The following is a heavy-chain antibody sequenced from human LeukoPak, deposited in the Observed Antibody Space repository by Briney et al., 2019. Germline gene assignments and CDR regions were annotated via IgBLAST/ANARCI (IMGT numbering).Heavy chain of an antibody. J-gene: IGHJ6*02. D-gene: IGHD6-13*01. Sequence: GGSLRLSCAASGFTFSSYAMSWVRQAPGKGLEWVSAISGSGGSTYYADSVKGRFTISRDNSKNTLYLQMNSLRAEDTAVYYCAKYQGAAAYTLYYGMDVWGQGTTVTVSS. CDR1: GFTFSSYA. CDR2: ISGSGGST. V-gene: IGHV3-23*01. CDR3: AKYQGAAAYTLYYGMDV.